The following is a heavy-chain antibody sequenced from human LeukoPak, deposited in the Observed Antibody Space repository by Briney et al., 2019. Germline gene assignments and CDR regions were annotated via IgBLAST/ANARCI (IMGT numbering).Heavy chain of an antibody. V-gene: IGHV3-49*03. J-gene: IGHJ4*02. CDR1: GFSFGHYA. Sequence: VRSLRLSCTASGFSFGHYAMSWFRQAPGKGLEWVGFIRSEAYGGTTEYAASVKGRFTISGDDSKSIAYLQMNRLKTEDTAMYYCAREGEYCSGGSCYWVDYWGQGTLVTVSS. CDR3: AREGEYCSGGSCYWVDY. D-gene: IGHD2-15*01. CDR2: IRSEAYGGTT.